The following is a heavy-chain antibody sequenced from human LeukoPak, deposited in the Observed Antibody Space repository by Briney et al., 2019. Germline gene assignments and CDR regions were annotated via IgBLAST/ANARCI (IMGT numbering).Heavy chain of an antibody. CDR3: ARDLINPRTENDY. D-gene: IGHD3/OR15-3a*01. CDR2: INPNSGGT. J-gene: IGHJ4*02. Sequence: ASVKVSCKASGYTFTSYYMHWVRQAPGQGLEWMGWINPNSGGTNYAQKFQGRVTMTRDTSISTAYMELSRLRSDDTAVYYCARDLINPRTENDYWGQGTLVTVSS. CDR1: GYTFTSYY. V-gene: IGHV1-2*02.